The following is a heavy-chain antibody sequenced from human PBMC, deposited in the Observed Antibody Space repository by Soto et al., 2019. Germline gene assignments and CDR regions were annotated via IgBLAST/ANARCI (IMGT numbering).Heavy chain of an antibody. Sequence: QVQLQESGPGLVKPSETLSLTCTVSGGSFKSGSYSWSWIRQPPGKGLEWIGYVYHTGRTSYNPSLKSRASISMDTSKNHFSLNLDSGTAADTAVYFCAMDFAYFDSWGQGTLVTVSS. CDR1: GGSFKSGSYS. V-gene: IGHV4-61*01. CDR2: VYHTGRT. J-gene: IGHJ4*02. CDR3: AMDFAYFDS. D-gene: IGHD2-2*03.